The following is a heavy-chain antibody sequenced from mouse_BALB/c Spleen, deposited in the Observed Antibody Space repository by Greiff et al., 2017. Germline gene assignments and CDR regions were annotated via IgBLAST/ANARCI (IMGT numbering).Heavy chain of an antibody. CDR1: GYTFTSYV. Sequence: EVQRVESGPELVKPGASVKMSCKASGYTFTSYVMHWVKQKPGQGLEWIGYINPYNDGTKYNEKFKGKATLTSDKSSSTAYMELSSLTSEDSAVYYCARYYGNYEAWFAYWGQGTLVTVSA. J-gene: IGHJ3*01. D-gene: IGHD2-1*01. CDR2: INPYNDGT. CDR3: ARYYGNYEAWFAY. V-gene: IGHV1-14*01.